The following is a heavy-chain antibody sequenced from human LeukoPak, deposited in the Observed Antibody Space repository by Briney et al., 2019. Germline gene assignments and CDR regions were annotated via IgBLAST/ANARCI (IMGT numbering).Heavy chain of an antibody. J-gene: IGHJ5*02. D-gene: IGHD5-12*01. V-gene: IGHV4-34*01. CDR2: INHSGST. CDR1: GGSFSGYY. CDR3: AGPRYSGYDYWFDP. Sequence: SETLSLTCAVYGGSFSGYYWSWIRQPPGKGLEWIGEINHSGSTNYNPSLKSRVTISVDTSKNQFSLKLSSVTAADTAVYYCAGPRYSGYDYWFDPWGQGTLVTVSS.